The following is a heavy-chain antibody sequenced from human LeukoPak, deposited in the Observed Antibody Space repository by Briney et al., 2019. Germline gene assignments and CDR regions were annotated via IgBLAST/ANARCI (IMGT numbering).Heavy chain of an antibody. J-gene: IGHJ3*02. CDR3: ARSSYYDFWSGYTVGAFDI. CDR2: ISGSGGST. Sequence: PGRSLRLSCAASGFTFSSYAMSWVRQAPGKGLEWVPAISGSGGSTYYADSVKGRFTISRDNSKNTLYLQMNSLRAEDTAVYYCARSSYYDFWSGYTVGAFDIWGQGTMVTVSS. CDR1: GFTFSSYA. V-gene: IGHV3-23*01. D-gene: IGHD3-3*01.